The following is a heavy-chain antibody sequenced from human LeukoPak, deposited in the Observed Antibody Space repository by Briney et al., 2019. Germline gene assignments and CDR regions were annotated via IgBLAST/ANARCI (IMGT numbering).Heavy chain of an antibody. D-gene: IGHD2-2*01. V-gene: IGHV3-30*03. J-gene: IGHJ6*03. Sequence: GSLRLSCAVSGFTFSSYGMHWVRQAPGKGLEWVAVISYDGSNKYYADSVKGRFTISRDNSKNTLYLQMNSLRAEDTAVYYCASVVVPATYYYYYYMDVWGKGTTVTVSS. CDR1: GFTFSSYG. CDR3: ASVVVPATYYYYYYMDV. CDR2: ISYDGSNK.